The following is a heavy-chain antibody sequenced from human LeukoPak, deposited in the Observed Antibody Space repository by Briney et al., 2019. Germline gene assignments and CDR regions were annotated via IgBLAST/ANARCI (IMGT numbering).Heavy chain of an antibody. V-gene: IGHV1-2*02. CDR2: INPNSGAT. CDR3: ARGSEWLLYYFDY. CDR1: GYTFSGYY. D-gene: IGHD6-19*01. J-gene: IGHJ4*02. Sequence: ASVKVSCKASGYTFSGYYIHWVRQAPGQGLEWMGWINPNSGATNNAQKFQGRVTVSRDTSISTVYMELSKLRSDDTAVYYCARGSEWLLYYFDYWGQGTLVTVSS.